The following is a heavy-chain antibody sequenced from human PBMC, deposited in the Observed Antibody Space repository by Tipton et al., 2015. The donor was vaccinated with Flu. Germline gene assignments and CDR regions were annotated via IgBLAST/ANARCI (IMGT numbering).Heavy chain of an antibody. Sequence: SLRLSCAASGFTFSSYEMNWVRQAPGKGLEWVSYISSSGSTIYYADSVKGRFTISRDNAKNSLYLQMNSLRAEDTAVYYCAGTRRVRGDYSFDYWGQGTLVTVSS. CDR2: ISSSGSTI. CDR3: AGTRRVRGDYSFDY. CDR1: GFTFSSYE. J-gene: IGHJ4*02. V-gene: IGHV3-48*03. D-gene: IGHD3-10*01.